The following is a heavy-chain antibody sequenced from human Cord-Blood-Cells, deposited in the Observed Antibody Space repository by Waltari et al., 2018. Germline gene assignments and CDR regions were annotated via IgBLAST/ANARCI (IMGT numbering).Heavy chain of an antibody. CDR1: GFTFSSYS. V-gene: IGHV3-48*01. J-gene: IGHJ3*02. Sequence: EVQLVESGGGLVQPGGSLRLSCAASGFTFSSYSMNWVRQAPGKGLEWVSYISSSSSTIYYADSVKGRFTISRDNAKNSLYLQMNSLRAEDTAVYYCARNDYYESSGYYLDAFDIWGQGTMVTVSS. CDR2: ISSSSSTI. CDR3: ARNDYYESSGYYLDAFDI. D-gene: IGHD3-22*01.